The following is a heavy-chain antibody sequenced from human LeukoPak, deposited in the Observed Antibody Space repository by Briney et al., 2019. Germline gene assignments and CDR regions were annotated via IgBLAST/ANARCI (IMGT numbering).Heavy chain of an antibody. D-gene: IGHD3-10*01. V-gene: IGHV3-49*04. CDR2: IRSKIYGGTP. CDR1: GFTFGDYA. J-gene: IGHJ4*02. Sequence: GGSLGLSCTASGFTFGDYAMTWVRQAPGKGLEWVGFIRSKIYGGTPEYAASVKGRFTFSRDDSKGVAYLQMDSLKTEDTAVYYCTGNYYGSGSYADFDYWGQGTLVTVSS. CDR3: TGNYYGSGSYADFDY.